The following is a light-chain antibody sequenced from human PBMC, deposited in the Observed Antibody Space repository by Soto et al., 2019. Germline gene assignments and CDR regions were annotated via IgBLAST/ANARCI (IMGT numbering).Light chain of an antibody. CDR2: GAS. CDR3: QQYGSSGT. J-gene: IGKJ1*01. V-gene: IGKV3-20*01. CDR1: QSVSNNY. Sequence: EIGLTQYPCTRSLSPGERSTRSCMASQSVSNNYLAWYQQKPGQAPRLLIYGASNRATGIPDRFSGSGSGTDFTLTISRLEPEDFAVYYCQQYGSSGTFGQGTKVDIK.